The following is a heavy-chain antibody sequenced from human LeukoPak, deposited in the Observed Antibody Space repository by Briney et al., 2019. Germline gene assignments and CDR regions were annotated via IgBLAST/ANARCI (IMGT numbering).Heavy chain of an antibody. D-gene: IGHD3-10*01. CDR1: GFTFSDYY. V-gene: IGHV3-11*01. CDR3: ATIMVRGVILDY. Sequence: GGSLRPSCAASGFTFSDYYMSWIRQAPGKGLEWVSYISSSGSTIYYADSVKGRFTISRDNAKNSLYLQMNSLRAEDTAVYYCATIMVRGVILDYWGQGTLVTVSS. J-gene: IGHJ4*02. CDR2: ISSSGSTI.